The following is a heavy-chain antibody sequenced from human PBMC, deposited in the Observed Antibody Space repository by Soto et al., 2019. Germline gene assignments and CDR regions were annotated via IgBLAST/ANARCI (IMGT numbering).Heavy chain of an antibody. CDR2: IYHSGST. J-gene: IGHJ4*02. CDR3: ARDYTGESIAVAGTAFGY. Sequence: SETLSLTCAVSGGSISSSNWWSWVRQPPGQGLEWIGEIYHSGSTNYNPSLKSRVTISVDKSKNQFSLKLSSVTAADTAVYYCARDYTGESIAVAGTAFGYWGQGTLVTVSS. V-gene: IGHV4-4*02. CDR1: GGSISSSNW. D-gene: IGHD6-19*01.